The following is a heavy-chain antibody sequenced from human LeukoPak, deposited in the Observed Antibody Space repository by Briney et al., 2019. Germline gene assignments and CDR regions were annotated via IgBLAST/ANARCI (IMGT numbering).Heavy chain of an antibody. J-gene: IGHJ5*02. CDR2: IYYSGST. CDR3: ARLEDSSSWSVWFDP. V-gene: IGHV4-39*01. CDR1: GGSISSSSYY. D-gene: IGHD6-13*01. Sequence: PSETLSLTCTVSGGSISSSSYYWGWIRQPPGTGLEWIGSIYYSGSTYYNPSLKSRVTISVDTSKNQFSLKLSSVTAADTAVYYCARLEDSSSWSVWFDPWGQGTLVTVSS.